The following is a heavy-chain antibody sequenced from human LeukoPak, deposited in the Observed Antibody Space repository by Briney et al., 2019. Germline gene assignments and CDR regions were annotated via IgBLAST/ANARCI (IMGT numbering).Heavy chain of an antibody. V-gene: IGHV1-46*01. D-gene: IGHD4-11*01. CDR3: ARGVTTVTDFDY. Sequence: ASVKVSCKASGYTFTGYYMHWVRQAPGQGLEWMGIINPSGGSTSYAQKFQGRVTMTRDMSTSTVYMELSSLRSEDTAVYYCARGVTTVTDFDYWGQGTLVTVSS. CDR1: GYTFTGYY. J-gene: IGHJ4*02. CDR2: INPSGGST.